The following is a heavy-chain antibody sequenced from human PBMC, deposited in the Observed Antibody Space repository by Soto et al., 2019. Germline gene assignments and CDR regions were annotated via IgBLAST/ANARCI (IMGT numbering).Heavy chain of an antibody. Sequence: QVQLVQSGAEVKKPGSSVKVSCKASGGTFSSYTISWVRQAPGQGLEWMGRIIPILGIANYAQKFQGRVTITADKSTSTAYMELSSLRSEDTAVYYCARSNRRFGEPTADGMDVWGQGTTVTVSS. CDR2: IIPILGIA. J-gene: IGHJ6*02. D-gene: IGHD3-10*01. V-gene: IGHV1-69*02. CDR1: GGTFSSYT. CDR3: ARSNRRFGEPTADGMDV.